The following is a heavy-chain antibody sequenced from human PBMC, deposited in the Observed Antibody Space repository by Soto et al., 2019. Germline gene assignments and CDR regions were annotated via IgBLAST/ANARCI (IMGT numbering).Heavy chain of an antibody. J-gene: IGHJ5*02. CDR3: ARERSGYSHTFDP. CDR2: IIPIFGTA. D-gene: IGHD4-4*01. V-gene: IGHV1-69*13. CDR1: GGTFSSYA. Sequence: SVKVSFEASGGTFSSYAISWLRQAPGQGLEWMGGIIPIFGTANYAQKFQGRVTITADESTSTAYMELSSLRSEDTAVYYCARERSGYSHTFDPCGQGTLVTSPQ.